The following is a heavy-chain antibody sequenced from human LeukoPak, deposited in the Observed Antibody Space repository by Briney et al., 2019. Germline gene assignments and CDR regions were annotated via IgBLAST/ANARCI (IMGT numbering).Heavy chain of an antibody. V-gene: IGHV3-23*01. D-gene: IGHD1-14*01. CDR3: QPPVSRLTDY. CDR2: TSDRGDYT. J-gene: IGHJ4*02. Sequence: GGSLRLSCAASGYTFTSYSMSWVRQAPGKGLEWVSGTSDRGDYTYYADSVKGRFTISRDNSKNTLYLQMNSLRAEDTAVYYCQPPVSRLTDYWGQGTLVTVSS. CDR1: GYTFTSYS.